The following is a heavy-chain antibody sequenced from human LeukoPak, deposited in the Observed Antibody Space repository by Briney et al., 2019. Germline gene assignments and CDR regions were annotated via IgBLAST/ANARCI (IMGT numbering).Heavy chain of an antibody. J-gene: IGHJ4*02. CDR3: ARGFRGPNFDH. D-gene: IGHD3-10*01. V-gene: IGHV4-38-2*02. CDR1: GYSISSGYY. Sequence: SETLSLTCTVSGYSISSGYYWGWIRPTPGKGLEWIGYIYHGGRTDYNPSLKRRVTKSVDTPHNQFPVKLSSVTAADTAVYFCARGFRGPNFDHWGQGTLVTVSS. CDR2: IYHGGRT.